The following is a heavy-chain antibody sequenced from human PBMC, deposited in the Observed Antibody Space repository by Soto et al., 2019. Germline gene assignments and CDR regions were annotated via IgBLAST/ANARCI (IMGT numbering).Heavy chain of an antibody. Sequence: QVQLQESGPGLVKPSVTLSLTCAVSSGSISSNKWWSWVRQPPGKGLEWIGEIYYSGSTNYNPSLKSRVTISVDKSKNQFSLKLNSVTAADTAVYFCARAVAGINYFDYWGQGTLVTVSS. CDR3: ARAVAGINYFDY. J-gene: IGHJ4*02. D-gene: IGHD6-19*01. V-gene: IGHV4-4*02. CDR1: SGSISSNKW. CDR2: IYYSGST.